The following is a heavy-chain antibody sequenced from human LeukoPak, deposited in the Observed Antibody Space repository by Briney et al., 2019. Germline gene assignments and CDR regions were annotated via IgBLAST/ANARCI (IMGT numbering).Heavy chain of an antibody. J-gene: IGHJ4*02. CDR1: GGSFSGYY. CDR3: ARDWHCSSTSCYDGRFDY. V-gene: IGHV4-34*01. CDR2: INHSGST. D-gene: IGHD2-2*01. Sequence: SETLSLTCAVYGGSFSGYYWSWIRQPPGKGLEWIGEINHSGSTNYNPSLKSRVTISVDTSKNQFSLKLSSVTAADTAVYYCARDWHCSSTSCYDGRFDYWGQGTLVTVSS.